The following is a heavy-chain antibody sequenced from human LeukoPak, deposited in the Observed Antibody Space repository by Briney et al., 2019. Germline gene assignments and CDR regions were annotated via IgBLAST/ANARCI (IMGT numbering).Heavy chain of an antibody. CDR3: ARGSYYYGSGSYLPVDY. V-gene: IGHV3-7*01. CDR2: IKQDGSEK. CDR1: GFTFSSYW. D-gene: IGHD3-10*01. J-gene: IGHJ4*02. Sequence: GGSLRLSCAASGFTFSSYWMSWVRQAPGKGLEWVANIKQDGSEKYYVDSVKGRFTISRDNAKNPLYLQMNSLRAEDTAVYYCARGSYYYGSGSYLPVDYRGQGTLVTVSS.